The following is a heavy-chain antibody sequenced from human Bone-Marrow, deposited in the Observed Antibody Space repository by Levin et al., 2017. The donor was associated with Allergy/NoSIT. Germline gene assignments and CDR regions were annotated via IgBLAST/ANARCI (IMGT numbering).Heavy chain of an antibody. CDR2: ISLYTGKA. CDR1: GYTFSNYG. J-gene: IGHJ5*02. Sequence: PGESLKISCKASGYTFSNYGITWVRQAPGQGLEWMGWISLYTGKAKYAQKFQGRVVMTTDTSADTAYMEMTSLRPDDTAVFYCARDRDRSWFDPWGQGTQVIVSS. CDR3: ARDRDRSWFDP. V-gene: IGHV1-18*04. D-gene: IGHD3-16*02.